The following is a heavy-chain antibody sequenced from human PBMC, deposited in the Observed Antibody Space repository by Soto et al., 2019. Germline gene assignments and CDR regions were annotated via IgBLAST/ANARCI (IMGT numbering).Heavy chain of an antibody. D-gene: IGHD1-26*01. Sequence: QVQLQESGPRLVRPSGTLSLTCAVSGGSIYSSDWWSWVRQPPGKRLEWIGEIYYNGATNYNPSLKSRVTISLDKSENHFSLNLTSVTAADTAVYYCTRVTGARNWFDPWGQGARVAVSS. J-gene: IGHJ5*02. CDR1: GGSIYSSDW. CDR3: TRVTGARNWFDP. V-gene: IGHV4-4*02. CDR2: IYYNGAT.